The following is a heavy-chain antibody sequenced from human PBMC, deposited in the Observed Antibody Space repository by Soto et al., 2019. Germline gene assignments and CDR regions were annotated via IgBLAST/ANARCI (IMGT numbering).Heavy chain of an antibody. CDR2: ISYDGSNK. CDR1: GFTFSSYA. CDR3: ARARVWIQYFDY. D-gene: IGHD5-18*01. V-gene: IGHV3-30-3*01. J-gene: IGHJ4*02. Sequence: VGSLRLSCAASGFTFSSYAMHWVRQAPGKGLEWVAVISYDGSNKYYADSVKGRFTISRDNSKNTLYLQMNSLRAEDTAVYYCARARVWIQYFDYWGQGTLVTVSS.